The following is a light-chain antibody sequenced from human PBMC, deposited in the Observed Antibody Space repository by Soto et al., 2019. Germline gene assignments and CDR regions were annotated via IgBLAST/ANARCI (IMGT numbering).Light chain of an antibody. CDR1: EDIKNY. CDR2: DAS. Sequence: IQMTQSPSSLSASVGDRVTITCQASEDIKNYLNWYRQKPGKAPELLIYDASDLETGVPSRFSGSGSGTEFTFTISSLQAEDVARYYCQQFENLPLTFGGGTKVEIK. CDR3: QQFENLPLT. J-gene: IGKJ4*01. V-gene: IGKV1-33*01.